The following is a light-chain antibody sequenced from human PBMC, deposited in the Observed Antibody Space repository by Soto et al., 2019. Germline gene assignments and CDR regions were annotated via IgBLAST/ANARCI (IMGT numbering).Light chain of an antibody. V-gene: IGKV1-5*03. J-gene: IGKJ1*01. CDR3: QQYDTYWT. CDR1: QSISNW. Sequence: DIQMPQSPSTLSASVGARVLITCRASQSISNWLSWYQQKPGKAPNLLIYKASSLKSGVPSRFSGSGSGTEFTLTVSSLQHEDFATYYCQQYDTYWTFGQGTKVDIK. CDR2: KAS.